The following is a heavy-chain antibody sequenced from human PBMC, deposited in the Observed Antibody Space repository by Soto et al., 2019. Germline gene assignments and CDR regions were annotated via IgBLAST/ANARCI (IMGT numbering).Heavy chain of an antibody. D-gene: IGHD1-1*01. CDR3: ERGRTTKPSLGIGY. CDR2: IYYRGST. Sequence: SETLSLTCTVSGGSVTSYYWSWIRQPPGKGLEWIGHIYYRGSTNYNLSLKSRVTITVDSSKNQFSLKLSSVTAADTAVYYCERGRTTKPSLGIGYWGQGTLVTVSS. J-gene: IGHJ4*02. V-gene: IGHV4-59*02. CDR1: GGSVTSYY.